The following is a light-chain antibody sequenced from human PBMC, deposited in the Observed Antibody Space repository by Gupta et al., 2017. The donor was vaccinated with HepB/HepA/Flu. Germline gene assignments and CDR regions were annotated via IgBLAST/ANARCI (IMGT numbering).Light chain of an antibody. CDR1: SSDVGSYNL. CDR2: EVS. CDR3: CSYAGSSTFVV. J-gene: IGLJ2*01. Sequence: LTQPASVSGSPGQSITISCTGTSSDVGSYNLVSWYQQHPGKAPKLMIYEVSKRPSGVSNRFSGSKSGNTASLTISGLQAEDEADYYCCSYAGSSTFVVFGGGTKLTVL. V-gene: IGLV2-23*02.